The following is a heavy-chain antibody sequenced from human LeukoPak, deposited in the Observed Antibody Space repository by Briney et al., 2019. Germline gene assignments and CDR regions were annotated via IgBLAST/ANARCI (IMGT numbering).Heavy chain of an antibody. V-gene: IGHV4-34*01. CDR1: GGSFSGYY. J-gene: IGHJ5*02. D-gene: IGHD1-26*01. Sequence: SETLSLTCAVYGGSFSGYYWSSIRQPPGKGLEWIGEINHSGSTNYNPSLKSRVTISVDTSKNQFSLKLSSVTAADAAVYYCATLNPGIVGATRGGWFDPWGQGTLVTVSS. CDR2: INHSGST. CDR3: ATLNPGIVGATRGGWFDP.